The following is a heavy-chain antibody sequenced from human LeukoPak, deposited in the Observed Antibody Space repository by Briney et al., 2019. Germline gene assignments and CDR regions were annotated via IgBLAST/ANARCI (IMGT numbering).Heavy chain of an antibody. CDR3: ADRLGY. Sequence: PGGSLRVSCAASGLTFSCYGMHWVRQAPGMWLEWVAVISYDARTKYYAASVRGRFTISGDNSKKTLYLQVNSLRAEDTVVYYCADRLGYWGQETLVTVSS. D-gene: IGHD6-19*01. J-gene: IGHJ4*02. CDR2: ISYDARTK. V-gene: IGHV3-30*03. CDR1: GLTFSCYG.